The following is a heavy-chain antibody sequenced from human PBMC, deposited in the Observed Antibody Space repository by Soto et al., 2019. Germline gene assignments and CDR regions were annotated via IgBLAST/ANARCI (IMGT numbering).Heavy chain of an antibody. D-gene: IGHD2-2*01. V-gene: IGHV4-4*07. CDR2: IYSSGST. CDR1: GGSISDHY. Sequence: PSETLSLTCTVSGGSISDHYWTWIRQPAGKGLEWIGRIYSSGSTYYNPSLKSRVTISVDTSKNQFSLKLSSVTAADTAVYYCARDRSYCSSTSCYNWFDPWGQGTLDTVSS. J-gene: IGHJ5*02. CDR3: ARDRSYCSSTSCYNWFDP.